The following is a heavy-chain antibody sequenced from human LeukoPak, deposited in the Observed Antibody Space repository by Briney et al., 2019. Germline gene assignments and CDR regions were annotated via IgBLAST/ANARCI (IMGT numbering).Heavy chain of an antibody. V-gene: IGHV4-30-4*07. CDR3: ARLVAAAGNNWFDP. Sequence: SETLSLTYAVSGGSISSGGYSWSWIRQTPGKGLEWIAYIHDSGSTYNNPSLKSRLSISIDTSKNQFSLKLNSLTAADTAVYYCARLVAAAGNNWFDPWGQGTLVTVSS. D-gene: IGHD6-13*01. CDR2: IHDSGST. J-gene: IGHJ5*02. CDR1: GGSISSGGYS.